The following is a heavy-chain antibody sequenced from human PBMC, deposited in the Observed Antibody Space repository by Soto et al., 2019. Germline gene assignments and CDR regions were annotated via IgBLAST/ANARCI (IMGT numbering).Heavy chain of an antibody. Sequence: SETLSLTCTVSGGSISSYYWSWIRQPPGKGLEWIGYIYYSGSTNYNPSLKSRVTISVDTSKNQFSLKLSSVTAADTAVYYCARSRYYDILTGPYYFDYWGQGTLVTVS. CDR2: IYYSGST. J-gene: IGHJ4*02. CDR3: ARSRYYDILTGPYYFDY. V-gene: IGHV4-59*01. D-gene: IGHD3-9*01. CDR1: GGSISSYY.